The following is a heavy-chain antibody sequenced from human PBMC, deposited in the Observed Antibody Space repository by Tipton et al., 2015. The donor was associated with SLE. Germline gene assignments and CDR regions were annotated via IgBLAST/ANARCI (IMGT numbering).Heavy chain of an antibody. D-gene: IGHD1-26*01. CDR1: GGSISSGSYY. CDR2: IYTSGST. V-gene: IGHV4-61*02. Sequence: TLSLTCTVSGGSISSGSYYWSWIRQPAGKGLEWIGRIYTSGSTNYNPSLKSRVTISVDTSKNQLSLKLSSVTAADTAVYYCARDHSGSVGTYFDYWGQGTLVTVSS. CDR3: ARDHSGSVGTYFDY. J-gene: IGHJ4*02.